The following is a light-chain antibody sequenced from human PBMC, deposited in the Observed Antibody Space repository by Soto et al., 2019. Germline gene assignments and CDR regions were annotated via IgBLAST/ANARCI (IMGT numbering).Light chain of an antibody. J-gene: IGLJ2*01. V-gene: IGLV2-8*01. CDR3: SSYAGSNNLVV. CDR1: SSDVGGYHY. CDR2: DVS. Sequence: QSALTQPASVSGSPGQSITISCTGTSSDVGGYHYVSWYQQHPGKVPKLMIYDVSNRPSGVPDRFSGSKSGNTASLTVSGLQAEDEADYYCSSYAGSNNLVVFGGGTKLTVL.